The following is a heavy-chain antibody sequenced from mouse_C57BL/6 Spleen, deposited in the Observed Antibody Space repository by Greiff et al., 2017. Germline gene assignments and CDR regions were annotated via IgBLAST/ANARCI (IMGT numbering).Heavy chain of an antibody. CDR2: ISSGSSTI. D-gene: IGHD1-1*01. J-gene: IGHJ4*01. V-gene: IGHV5-17*01. CDR1: GFTFSDYG. Sequence: EVMLVESGGGLVKPGGSLKLSCAASGFTFSDYGMHWFRQAPEKGLEWVAYISSGSSTIYYADTVKGRFTISRDNARNTLFLQMTSLRSEDTAMYYCARPYYYGSSYTFSMDYWGQGTSVTVSS. CDR3: ARPYYYGSSYTFSMDY.